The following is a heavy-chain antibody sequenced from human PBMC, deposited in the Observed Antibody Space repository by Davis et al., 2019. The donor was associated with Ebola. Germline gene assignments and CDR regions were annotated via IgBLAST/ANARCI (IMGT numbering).Heavy chain of an antibody. D-gene: IGHD2/OR15-2a*01. CDR3: AKDNRNIWSEV. CDR2: GTSADT. V-gene: IGHV3-23*01. J-gene: IGHJ3*01. Sequence: GESLKISCSASGFIFSTYVMSWVRRAPGKGLEWVSTYGTSADTYYADSVKGRFTISRDNSKNTPYLQMNGLRVEDTAIYYCAKDNRNIWSEVWGQGTMVTVSS. CDR1: GFIFSTYV.